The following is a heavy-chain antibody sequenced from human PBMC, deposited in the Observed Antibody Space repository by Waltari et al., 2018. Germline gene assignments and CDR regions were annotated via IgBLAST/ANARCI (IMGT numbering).Heavy chain of an antibody. V-gene: IGHV3-7*01. CDR2: IKQDGSEK. D-gene: IGHD4-17*01. CDR1: GFTFSSYW. CDR3: ARGATVTPPLGYYGMDV. Sequence: EVQLVESGGGLVQPGGSLRLSCAASGFTFSSYWMSWVRQAPGKGLEGVSNIKQDGSEKYYVDSVKGRFTISRDNAKNSLYLQMNSLRAEDTAVYYCARGATVTPPLGYYGMDVWGQGTTVTVSS. J-gene: IGHJ6*02.